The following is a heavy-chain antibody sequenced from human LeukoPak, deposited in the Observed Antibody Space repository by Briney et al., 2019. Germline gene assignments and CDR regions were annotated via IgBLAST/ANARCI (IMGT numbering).Heavy chain of an antibody. CDR1: GFSLSGYW. Sequence: GGSLRLSCVASGFSLSGYWMYWVRQAPGKGLMYISRNNGDESTTNYADVVKGRFTMSRNNVKNTLYLQMNSLRVEDTAVYYCARDPRNVGLAPWGQGTLVTVSS. CDR2: NNGDESTT. J-gene: IGHJ5*02. V-gene: IGHV3-74*01. D-gene: IGHD2-15*01. CDR3: ARDPRNVGLAP.